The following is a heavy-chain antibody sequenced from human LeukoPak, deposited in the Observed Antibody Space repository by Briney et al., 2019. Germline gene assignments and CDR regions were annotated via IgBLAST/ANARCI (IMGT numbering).Heavy chain of an antibody. D-gene: IGHD3-22*01. CDR2: IYYRGST. CDR1: GGSMSSHY. J-gene: IGHJ6*03. CDR3: AGNCDSSGYYSADYYYYMDV. Sequence: SETLSLTCTISGGSMSSHYWSWIRQPPGKGLEGIGYIYYRGSTNYNPSLKSRVTISVDTSKNQFSLKLSSATAADTAVYYCAGNCDSSGYYSADYYYYMDVWGKGTTVTVSS. V-gene: IGHV4-59*11.